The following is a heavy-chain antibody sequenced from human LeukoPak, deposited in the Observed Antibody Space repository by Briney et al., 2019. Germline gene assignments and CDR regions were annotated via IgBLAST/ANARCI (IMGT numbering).Heavy chain of an antibody. CDR3: ARDPTTVTKGLDI. V-gene: IGHV4-59*11. Sequence: SETLSLTCTVSGDSFTSHYWTWVRQPPGRGPEWIGYVSYIGSTNYNPSLKSRVTISVDTSKNQFSPKLSSVTAADTAVYYCARDPTTVTKGLDIWGQGTMVTVSS. D-gene: IGHD4-17*01. CDR1: GDSFTSHY. CDR2: VSYIGST. J-gene: IGHJ3*02.